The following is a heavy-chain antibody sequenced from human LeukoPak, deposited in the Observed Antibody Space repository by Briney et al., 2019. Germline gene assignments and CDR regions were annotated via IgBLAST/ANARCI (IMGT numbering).Heavy chain of an antibody. Sequence: SETLSLTCTVSGGSLSSSSYYWGWIRQPPGKGLEWIGSIYYSGSTYYNPSLKSRVTISVDTSKNQFSLKLSSVTAADTAVYYCARESTMVRGVINYWGQGTLVTVSS. J-gene: IGHJ4*02. V-gene: IGHV4-39*07. CDR1: GGSLSSSSYY. CDR3: ARESTMVRGVINY. D-gene: IGHD3-10*01. CDR2: IYYSGST.